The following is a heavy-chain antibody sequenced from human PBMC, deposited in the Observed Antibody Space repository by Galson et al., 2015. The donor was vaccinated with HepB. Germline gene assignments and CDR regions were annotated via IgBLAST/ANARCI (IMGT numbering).Heavy chain of an antibody. Sequence: SLRLSCAASGFTFSSYAMHWVRQAPGKGLEWVAVISCDGSNKYYADSVKGRFTISRDNSKNTLYLQMNSLRAEDTAVYYCARGEVLWFGELDYWGQGTLVTVSS. CDR1: GFTFSSYA. V-gene: IGHV3-30-3*01. CDR3: ARGEVLWFGELDY. D-gene: IGHD3-10*01. J-gene: IGHJ4*02. CDR2: ISCDGSNK.